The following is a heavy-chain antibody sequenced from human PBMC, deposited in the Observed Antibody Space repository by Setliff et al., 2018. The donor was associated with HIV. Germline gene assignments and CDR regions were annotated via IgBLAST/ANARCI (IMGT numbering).Heavy chain of an antibody. Sequence: ASVKVSCKTSGGTFSTYTIAWVRQAPGQGLEWMGRIIPIFGTPNYAQKFQGRVTITADKSTSTVYLDLGSLTSEDTAMYYCARSVWAVVVPTDPAVDAFAIWGQGTMVT. CDR1: GGTFSTYT. D-gene: IGHD2-2*01. V-gene: IGHV1-69*08. J-gene: IGHJ3*02. CDR3: ARSVWAVVVPTDPAVDAFAI. CDR2: IIPIFGTP.